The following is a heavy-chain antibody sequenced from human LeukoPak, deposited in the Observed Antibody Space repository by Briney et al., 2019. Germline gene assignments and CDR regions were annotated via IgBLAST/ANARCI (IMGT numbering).Heavy chain of an antibody. V-gene: IGHV4-31*03. CDR1: GGSITSGGYY. CDR2: IYYSGST. D-gene: IGHD3-3*01. Sequence: SETLSLTCTVSGGSITSGGYYWSWIRQHPGKGLEWIGYIYYSGSTYYSPSLESRVSISIDTSENQFSLKLSSVTAADTAVYYCASTDFEGSYYGMDVWGQGTTVTVSS. J-gene: IGHJ6*02. CDR3: ASTDFEGSYYGMDV.